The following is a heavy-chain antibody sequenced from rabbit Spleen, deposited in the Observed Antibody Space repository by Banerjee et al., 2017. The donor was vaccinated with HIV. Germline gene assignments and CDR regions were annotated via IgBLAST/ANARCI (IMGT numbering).Heavy chain of an antibody. V-gene: IGHV1S45*01. CDR2: INTATGKA. D-gene: IGHD1-1*01. J-gene: IGHJ4*01. Sequence: QEQLVESGGDLVKPGASLTLTCTASGFSFSSSYWICWVRQAPGKGPELIACINTATGKAVYATWAKGRFTISKTSSTTVTLQMTSLTAADTATYFCARDLPGVIGWNFNLWGPGTLVTVS. CDR3: ARDLPGVIGWNFNL. CDR1: GFSFSSSYW.